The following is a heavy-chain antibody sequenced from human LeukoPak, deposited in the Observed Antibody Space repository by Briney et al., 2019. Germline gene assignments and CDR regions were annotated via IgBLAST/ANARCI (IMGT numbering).Heavy chain of an antibody. J-gene: IGHJ4*02. D-gene: IGHD2-2*01. CDR2: VSGGGGTT. CDR3: AKDMGYCSSATCYGLDY. V-gene: IGHV3-23*01. CDR1: GFTFSSYA. Sequence: HPGGSLRLSCAASGFTFSSYAMSWVRQATGKGLEWVSTVSGGGGTTYYADSVKGRFTISRDNSKNTLFLQMNSLRAEDTAIYYCAKDMGYCSSATCYGLDYWGQGTLVTVSS.